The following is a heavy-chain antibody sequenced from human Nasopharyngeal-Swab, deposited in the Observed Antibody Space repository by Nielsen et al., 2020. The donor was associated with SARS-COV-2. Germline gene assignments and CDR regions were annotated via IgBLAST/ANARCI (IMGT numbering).Heavy chain of an antibody. D-gene: IGHD6-13*01. CDR1: GGSISSSSYY. Sequence: SETLSLTCTVSGGSISSSSYYWGWIRQPPGKGLEWIGSIYYSGSTYYNPSLKSRVTISVDTSKNQFSLKLSSVTAADTAVYYCARDPLSSWQAIGNWYFDLWGRGTLVTVSS. CDR3: ARDPLSSWQAIGNWYFDL. CDR2: IYYSGST. J-gene: IGHJ2*01. V-gene: IGHV4-39*02.